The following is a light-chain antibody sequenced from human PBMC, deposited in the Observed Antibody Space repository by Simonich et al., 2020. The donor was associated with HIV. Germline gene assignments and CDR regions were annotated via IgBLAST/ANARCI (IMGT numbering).Light chain of an antibody. V-gene: IGKV4-1*01. CDR2: WAS. CDR1: QSVLHSSNNKNY. Sequence: DIVMTKSPDSLAVSLGERATINCKSSQSVLHSSNNKNYLVWYQQKPGQPPKLLIYWASTRESGVPDRFSGSGSGTDFTLTISSLQAEDVAVYYCQQYYSTPRTFGQGTKVEIK. J-gene: IGKJ1*01. CDR3: QQYYSTPRT.